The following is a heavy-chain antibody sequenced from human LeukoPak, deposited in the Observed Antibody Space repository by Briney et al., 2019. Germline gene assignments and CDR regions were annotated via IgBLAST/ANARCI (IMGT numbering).Heavy chain of an antibody. CDR2: IYSGGST. D-gene: IGHD3-10*01. J-gene: IGHJ4*02. V-gene: IGHV3-53*01. CDR3: ARGPGDYFDY. Sequence: PSETLSLTCTVSGGSITSYYWSWVRQAPGKGLEWVSVIYSGGSTYYADSVKGRFTISRDNSKNTLYLQMNTLRAEDTAVYYCARGPGDYFDYWGQGTLVSVSS. CDR1: GGSITSYY.